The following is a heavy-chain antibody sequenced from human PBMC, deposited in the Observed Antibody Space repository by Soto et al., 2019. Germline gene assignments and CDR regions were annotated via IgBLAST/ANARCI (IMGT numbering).Heavy chain of an antibody. CDR3: ARDRGIAAAKSNWFDP. Sequence: GGSLRLSCAASGFTFDDYGMSWVRQAPGKGLEWVSGINWNGGSTGYADSVKGRFTISRDNAKNSLYLQMSSLRAEDTALYHCARDRGIAAAKSNWFDPWGQGTLVTVSS. V-gene: IGHV3-20*01. CDR1: GFTFDDYG. CDR2: INWNGGST. D-gene: IGHD6-13*01. J-gene: IGHJ5*02.